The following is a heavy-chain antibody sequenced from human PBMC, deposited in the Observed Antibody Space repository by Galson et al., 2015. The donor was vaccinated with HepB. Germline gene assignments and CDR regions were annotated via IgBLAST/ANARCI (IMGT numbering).Heavy chain of an antibody. Sequence: SVKVSCKVSGYTLTELSMHWVRQAPGKGLEWMGGFDPEDGETIYAQKFQGRVTMTEDTSTDTAYMELSSLRSEDTAVYYCATDPLAIDRRPDWGQGTLVTVSS. CDR2: FDPEDGET. D-gene: IGHD2-21*01. CDR1: GYTLTELS. J-gene: IGHJ4*02. V-gene: IGHV1-24*01. CDR3: ATDPLAIDRRPD.